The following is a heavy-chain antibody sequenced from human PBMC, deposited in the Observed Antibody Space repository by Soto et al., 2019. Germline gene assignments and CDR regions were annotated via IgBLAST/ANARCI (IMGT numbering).Heavy chain of an antibody. CDR1: GYTLTELS. Sequence: ASVKVSFKVSGYTLTELSMHWVRQAPGKGLEWMGGFDPEDGETIYAQKFQGRVTMTEDTSTDTAYMELSSLRSEDTAVYYCCVVVAPGDAFDIWGQGTMVTVSS. CDR2: FDPEDGET. CDR3: CVVVAPGDAFDI. V-gene: IGHV1-24*01. J-gene: IGHJ3*02. D-gene: IGHD2-15*01.